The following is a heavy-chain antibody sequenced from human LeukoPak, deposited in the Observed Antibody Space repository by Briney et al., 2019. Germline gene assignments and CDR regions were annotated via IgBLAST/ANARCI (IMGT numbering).Heavy chain of an antibody. J-gene: IGHJ5*02. CDR1: GGSFSGYY. CDR2: INHSGST. CDR3: AVYGSGSYSWFDP. D-gene: IGHD3-10*01. V-gene: IGHV4-34*01. Sequence: TSSETLSLTCAVYGGSFSGYYWSWIRQPPGKGLEWIGEINHSGSTNYNPSLKSRVTISVDTSKNQFSLKLSSVTAADTAVYYCAVYGSGSYSWFDPWGQGTLVTVSS.